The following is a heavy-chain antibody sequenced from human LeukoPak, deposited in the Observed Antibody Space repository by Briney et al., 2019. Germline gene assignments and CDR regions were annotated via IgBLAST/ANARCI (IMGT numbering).Heavy chain of an antibody. CDR3: ARDVTNCSSTSCYLVNNWFDP. CDR1: GGTFSSYA. CDR2: IIPILGIA. V-gene: IGHV1-69*04. J-gene: IGHJ5*02. Sequence: SVKVSCKASGGTFSSYAISWVRQAPGQGLEWMGRIIPILGIANYAQKFQGRVTITADKSTSTAYTELSSLRSEDTAVYYCARDVTNCSSTSCYLVNNWFDPWGQGTLVTVSS. D-gene: IGHD2-2*01.